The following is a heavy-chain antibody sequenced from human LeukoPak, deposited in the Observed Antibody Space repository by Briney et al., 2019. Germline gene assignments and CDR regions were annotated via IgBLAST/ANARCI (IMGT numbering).Heavy chain of an antibody. J-gene: IGHJ4*02. CDR3: AKTPGDCTGGTCYSFDY. CDR2: ISGSSDNT. D-gene: IGHD2-15*01. CDR1: GFTFYTYA. Sequence: PGGSLRLSCAASGFTFYTYAMTWVRQAPGKGLEWVSSISGSSDNTYYADSVKGRFTVSRDNSKNTLYLQMNSLRAEDTAVYYCAKTPGDCTGGTCYSFDYWGQGSLVTVSS. V-gene: IGHV3-23*01.